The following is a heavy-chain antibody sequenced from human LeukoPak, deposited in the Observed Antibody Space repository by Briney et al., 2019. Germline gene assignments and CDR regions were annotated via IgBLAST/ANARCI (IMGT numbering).Heavy chain of an antibody. CDR2: ISSSSSYI. V-gene: IGHV3-21*01. Sequence: GGSLRLSCAASGFTFSSYSMNWVRQAPGKGLEWVSSISSSSSYIYYADSVKARFTISRDNAKNSLYLQMNSLRAEDTAVYYCARRGSYDSTFDYWGQGTLVTVSS. CDR1: GFTFSSYS. J-gene: IGHJ4*02. D-gene: IGHD1-26*01. CDR3: ARRGSYDSTFDY.